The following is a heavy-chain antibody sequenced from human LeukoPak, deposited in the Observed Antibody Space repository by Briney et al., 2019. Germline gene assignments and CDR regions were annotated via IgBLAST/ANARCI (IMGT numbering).Heavy chain of an antibody. D-gene: IGHD5-18*01. Sequence: SETLSLTCTVSGGSISSYYWSWIRQPPGKGLEWIGYIYYSGGTNYNPSLKSRVTISVDTSKNQFSLKLSSVTAADTAVYYCGVYSYGFRYWGQGTLVTVSS. CDR2: IYYSGGT. V-gene: IGHV4-59*01. CDR3: GVYSYGFRY. J-gene: IGHJ4*02. CDR1: GGSISSYY.